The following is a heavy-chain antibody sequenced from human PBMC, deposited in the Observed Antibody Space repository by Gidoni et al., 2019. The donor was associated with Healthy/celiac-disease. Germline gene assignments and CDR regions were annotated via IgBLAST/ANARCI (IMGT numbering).Heavy chain of an antibody. D-gene: IGHD1-1*01. Sequence: EVPVVESGGGLVQPGGSLRLSCAASGFTFSSYDMNWVRQAPGKGLEWVSYISSSGSTIYYADSVKGRFTISRDNAKNSLYLQMNSLRAEDTAVYYCATQPSWDFDLWGRGTLVTVSS. CDR1: GFTFSSYD. V-gene: IGHV3-48*03. CDR3: ATQPSWDFDL. J-gene: IGHJ2*01. CDR2: ISSSGSTI.